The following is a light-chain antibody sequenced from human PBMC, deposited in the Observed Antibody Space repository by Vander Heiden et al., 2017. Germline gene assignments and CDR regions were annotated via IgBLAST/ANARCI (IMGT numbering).Light chain of an antibody. Sequence: SVLTQPPSVSGAPGQRGNISCTGSSSNIGAGSDEHWYQQLPGTAPKLLIYGNSNRPSGVPDRFSGSKSGTSASLAITGLQAEDEADYYCQSYDSSLSGYVVFGGGTKLTVL. CDR2: GNS. V-gene: IGLV1-40*01. CDR1: SSNIGAGSD. CDR3: QSYDSSLSGYVV. J-gene: IGLJ2*01.